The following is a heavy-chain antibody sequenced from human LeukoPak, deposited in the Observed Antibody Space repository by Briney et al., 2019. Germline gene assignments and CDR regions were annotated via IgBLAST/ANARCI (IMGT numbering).Heavy chain of an antibody. J-gene: IGHJ4*02. Sequence: PGGSLRLSCAASGFTFSSYGMHWVRRAPGKGLEWVAFIRYDGSNKYYADSVKGRFTISRDNSKNTLYLQMNSLRAEDTAVYYCAKARIVGASNYFDYWGQGTLVTVSS. CDR3: AKARIVGASNYFDY. D-gene: IGHD1-26*01. CDR1: GFTFSSYG. CDR2: IRYDGSNK. V-gene: IGHV3-30*02.